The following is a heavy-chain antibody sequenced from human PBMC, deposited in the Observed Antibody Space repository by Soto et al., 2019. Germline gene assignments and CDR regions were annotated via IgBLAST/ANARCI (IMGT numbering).Heavy chain of an antibody. CDR3: ARGVLAAVTNTFAY. J-gene: IGHJ4*02. CDR1: GFTFTDYY. V-gene: IGHV3-11*01. Sequence: GGSLRLSCAASGFTFTDYYMTWVRQAPGKGLEWVSYIGRSGSTIYYADSVKGRFTISRDNAQNSLFLQMNSLRAEDTAIYYCARGVLAAVTNTFAYWGQGALVTVPQ. CDR2: IGRSGSTI. D-gene: IGHD6-13*01.